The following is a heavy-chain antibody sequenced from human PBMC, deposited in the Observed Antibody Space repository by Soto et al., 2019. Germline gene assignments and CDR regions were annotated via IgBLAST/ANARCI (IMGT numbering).Heavy chain of an antibody. CDR2: IIPILGIA. D-gene: IGHD4-17*01. Sequence: QVQLVQSGAEVKKPGSSVKVSCKASGGTFSSYTISWVRQAPGQGLEWMGRIIPILGIANYAQKFQGRVTITADKSTNTAYMELSRLRSEDTAVYYCATDKDDYGDYVIDYWGQGTLVTVSS. V-gene: IGHV1-69*02. CDR3: ATDKDDYGDYVIDY. J-gene: IGHJ4*02. CDR1: GGTFSSYT.